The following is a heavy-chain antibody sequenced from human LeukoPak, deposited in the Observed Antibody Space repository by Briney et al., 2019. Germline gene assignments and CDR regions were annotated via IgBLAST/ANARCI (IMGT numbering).Heavy chain of an antibody. Sequence: SETLSLTCTVSGGSISSYYWSWIRQPPGKGLEWIGDIYYSGSTNYNPSLKSRVTISVDTSKNQFSLELSSVTAADTSVYYCASDADLGFDPWGQGNLVTVSS. V-gene: IGHV4-59*01. J-gene: IGHJ5*02. CDR2: IYYSGST. CDR3: ASDADLGFDP. CDR1: GGSISSYY.